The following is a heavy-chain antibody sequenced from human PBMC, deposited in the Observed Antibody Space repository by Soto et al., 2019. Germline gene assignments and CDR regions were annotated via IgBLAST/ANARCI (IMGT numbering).Heavy chain of an antibody. D-gene: IGHD6-6*01. CDR3: ARDSQYSTDWQRFDS. CDR2: VNTYNGNP. Sequence: QVQLVQSGVEVKKPGASVKVSCKASGYTFTNYAISWVRQAPGRGLEWMGWVNTYNGNPNYAQICQGRVTMTTDTSTGTAYMELRSLKSDDSDVYYCARDSQYSTDWQRFDSWGQGTLVTVSS. CDR1: GYTFTNYA. V-gene: IGHV1-18*01. J-gene: IGHJ4*02.